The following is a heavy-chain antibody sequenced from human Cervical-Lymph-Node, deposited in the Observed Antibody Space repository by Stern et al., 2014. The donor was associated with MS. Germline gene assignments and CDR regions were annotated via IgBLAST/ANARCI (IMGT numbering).Heavy chain of an antibody. D-gene: IGHD6-13*01. CDR2: ISGYDGHT. CDR3: ARDGTSSWPHYFDY. V-gene: IGHV1-18*01. CDR1: GYTFTSFG. J-gene: IGHJ4*02. Sequence: QVQLVQSGAAVAKPGASVKVSCKASGYTFTSFGLSWVRQAPGQGLEWMGWISGYDGHTNYAEKVQARGDMTTDTSTSTAYLELRSLRSDDTALYYCARDGTSSWPHYFDYWGQGTLVTVSS.